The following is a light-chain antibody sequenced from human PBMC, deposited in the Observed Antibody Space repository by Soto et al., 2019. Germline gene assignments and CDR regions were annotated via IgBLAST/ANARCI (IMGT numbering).Light chain of an antibody. V-gene: IGLV1-40*01. J-gene: IGLJ2*01. CDR1: SSNIGAGHG. CDR2: ENN. Sequence: QSVLTQPPSVSGAPGQRVTISCTGSSSNIGAGHGVQWYQQAPGTAPKLLIYENNFRPSGVPVRFSGSKSGASASLAITGLQAEDEGDYYCQSYDSDLSVIFGGGTKVTVL. CDR3: QSYDSDLSVI.